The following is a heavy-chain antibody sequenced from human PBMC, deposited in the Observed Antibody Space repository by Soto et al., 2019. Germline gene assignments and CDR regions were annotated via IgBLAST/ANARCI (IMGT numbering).Heavy chain of an antibody. CDR1: GFTFSGRS. Sequence: EVQLVESGGGLVQPGGSLRLSCAASGFTFSGRSMHWVRQAPGKGLVWVSGIDNAGTDSTYADSVKGRFTSSRDNAKNTRYLQMNSLRVEDTAVYYCARGWFGPDVWGTGTTVTVSS. D-gene: IGHD3-10*01. CDR3: ARGWFGPDV. V-gene: IGHV3-74*01. CDR2: IDNAGTDS. J-gene: IGHJ6*04.